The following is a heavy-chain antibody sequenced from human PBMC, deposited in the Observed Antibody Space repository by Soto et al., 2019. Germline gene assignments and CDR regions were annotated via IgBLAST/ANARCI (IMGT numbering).Heavy chain of an antibody. CDR1: GYTFTSYG. CDR2: ISAYNGNT. V-gene: IGHV1-18*01. CDR3: ARNYGSGSYRLDFDY. J-gene: IGHJ4*02. Sequence: ASVKVSCKASGYTFTSYGISWLRQAPGQGLEWMGWISAYNGNTNYAQKLQGRVTMTTDTSTSTAYMELRSLRSDDTAVYYCARNYGSGSYRLDFDYWGQGTLVTVSS. D-gene: IGHD3-10*01.